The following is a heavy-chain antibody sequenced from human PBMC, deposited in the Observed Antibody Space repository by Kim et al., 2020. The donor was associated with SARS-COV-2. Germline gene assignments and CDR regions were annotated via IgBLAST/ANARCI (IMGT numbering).Heavy chain of an antibody. CDR2: DGSEK. CDR3: VSTNTFDY. V-gene: IGHV3-7*03. Sequence: DGSEKNYVDSVKGRVTISRDNAKNSLSLQMNSLRADDTAVYYCVSTNTFDYWGQGTLVTVSS. J-gene: IGHJ4*02. D-gene: IGHD1-1*01.